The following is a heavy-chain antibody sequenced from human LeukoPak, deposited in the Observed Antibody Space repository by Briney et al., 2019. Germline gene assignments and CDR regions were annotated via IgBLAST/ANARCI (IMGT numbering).Heavy chain of an antibody. V-gene: IGHV3-23*01. J-gene: IGHJ5*02. D-gene: IGHD6-19*01. CDR2: ITSGGGTK. CDR1: CTLFNRYA. Sequence: GGALSLSCAASCTLFNRYAMSGGRAGPGKRVGWVSAITSGGGTKGYTDSVKGRFTISRVNSKNTIYLQMNSLIAEDTAIYFFAKDLEQSYSGWSTSYDAWGQGTLVTVSS. CDR3: AKDLEQSYSGWSTSYDA.